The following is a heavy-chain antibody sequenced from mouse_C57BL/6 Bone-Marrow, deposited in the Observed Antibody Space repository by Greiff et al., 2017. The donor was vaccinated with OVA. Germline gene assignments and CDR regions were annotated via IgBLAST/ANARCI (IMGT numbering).Heavy chain of an antibody. CDR1: GFNIKDDY. D-gene: IGHD2-4*01. V-gene: IGHV14-4*01. CDR3: TTLYDYDWFAY. CDR2: IDPENGDT. Sequence: VQLQQSGAELVRPGASVKLSCTASGFNIKDDYMHWVKQRPEQGLEWIGWIDPENGDTEYASKFQGKATITADTSSNTAYLQLSSLTSEDTAVYCGTTLYDYDWFAYWGQGTLVTVSA. J-gene: IGHJ3*01.